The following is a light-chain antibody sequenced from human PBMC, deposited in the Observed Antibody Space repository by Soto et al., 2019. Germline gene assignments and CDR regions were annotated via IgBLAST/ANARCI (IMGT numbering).Light chain of an antibody. CDR2: HNN. CDR1: SSNIGAGYD. Sequence: QSVLTQPPSVSGAPGQTVTISCTGSSSNIGAGYDGHWCLHLPGTAPQLRLYHNNIRPSGVPDRFSGYKSGTSASLAITGLQAEDEADYYCQSFDVPRSGPIFGGGTQLPVL. J-gene: IGLJ2*01. CDR3: QSFDVPRSGPI. V-gene: IGLV1-40*01.